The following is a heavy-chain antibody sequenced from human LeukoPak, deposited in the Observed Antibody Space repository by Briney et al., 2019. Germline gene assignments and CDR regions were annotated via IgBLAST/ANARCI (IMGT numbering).Heavy chain of an antibody. V-gene: IGHV4-34*01. J-gene: IGHJ5*02. D-gene: IGHD6-19*01. CDR3: ARVYSSGYYQWFDP. CDR2: FYYSGST. Sequence: SETLSLTCAVYGGSFSGYYWGWLRQPPGKGLEWIGTFYYSGSTYSTASLQSRVTISVDTSKNQFSLKLSSVTAADTAMYYCARVYSSGYYQWFDPWGQGTLVTVSS. CDR1: GGSFSGYY.